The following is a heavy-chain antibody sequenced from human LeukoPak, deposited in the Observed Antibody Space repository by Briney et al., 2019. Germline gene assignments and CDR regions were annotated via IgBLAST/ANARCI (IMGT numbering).Heavy chain of an antibody. CDR1: GLTFSTFA. D-gene: IGHD2-15*01. CDR3: AARPGEVAVPFDY. V-gene: IGHV3-23*01. J-gene: IGHJ4*02. Sequence: PGGSLRLSCAASGLTFSTFAMTWVRQAPGKGLEWVSLICGSGGITYYADSVNGRFTISRDNSKNTLYLQMHSLRAEDTAVYYCAARPGEVAVPFDYWGQGTLVTVSS. CDR2: ICGSGGIT.